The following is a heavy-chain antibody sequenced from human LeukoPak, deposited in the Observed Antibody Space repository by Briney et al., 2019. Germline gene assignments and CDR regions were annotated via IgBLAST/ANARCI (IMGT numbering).Heavy chain of an antibody. CDR3: ARVRVSGVDFGDYDEVF. V-gene: IGHV1-69*01. D-gene: IGHD4-17*01. J-gene: IGHJ4*02. CDR1: GDTFSTYA. Sequence: SVKVSCTASGDTFSTYAITWVRQAPGQGLEWMGGLIPNFGTARGAQKFQGRVTITADESTSTAYMELSSLRSEDTAVYYCARVRVSGVDFGDYDEVFWGRGTLVTVSS. CDR2: LIPNFGTA.